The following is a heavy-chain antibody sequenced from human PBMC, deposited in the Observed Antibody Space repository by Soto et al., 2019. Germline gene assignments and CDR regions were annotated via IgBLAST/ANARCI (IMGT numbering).Heavy chain of an antibody. CDR1: GGSITSTDGY. V-gene: IGHV4-30-4*01. CDR3: ARVTWFAELSFDY. Sequence: PSETLSLTCTVSGGSITSTDGYWSWIRQPPGKGLEWIGYISYSGFTLYNPSLQSRVTISVDTSKNQFSLDLNSVTAADTAVYYCARVTWFAELSFDYWGQGTLVTVSS. J-gene: IGHJ4*02. D-gene: IGHD3-10*01. CDR2: ISYSGFT.